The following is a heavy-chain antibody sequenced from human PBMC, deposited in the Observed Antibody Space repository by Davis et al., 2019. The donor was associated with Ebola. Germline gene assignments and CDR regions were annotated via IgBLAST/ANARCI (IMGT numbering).Heavy chain of an antibody. CDR2: INPNSGDT. Sequence: ASVKVSCKASGYTFTGYYMHWVRQAPGQGLEWMGWINPNSGDTNYAQKFQGRVTITADESTSTAYMELSSLRSEDTAVYYCFQWLGSGGDYWGQGTLVTVSS. D-gene: IGHD6-19*01. CDR3: FQWLGSGGDY. J-gene: IGHJ4*02. V-gene: IGHV1-2*02. CDR1: GYTFTGYY.